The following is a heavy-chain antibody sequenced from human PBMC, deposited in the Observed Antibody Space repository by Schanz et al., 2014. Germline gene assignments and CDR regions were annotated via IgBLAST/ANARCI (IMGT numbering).Heavy chain of an antibody. CDR2: ISYSGST. Sequence: QVQLQESGPGLVKPSQTLSLTCTVSGASISSRDFYWSWIRQFPGKGLEWIGYISYSGSTSFNPSLKSRLTMSVDTSKNQFSLRLSSVTAADTAVYYCARGRVLESWGQGTLVTVSS. CDR1: GASISSRDFY. V-gene: IGHV4-31*03. D-gene: IGHD1-1*01. CDR3: ARGRVLES. J-gene: IGHJ5*02.